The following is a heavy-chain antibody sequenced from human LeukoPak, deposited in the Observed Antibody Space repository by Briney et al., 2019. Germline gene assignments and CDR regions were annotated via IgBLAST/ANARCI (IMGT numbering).Heavy chain of an antibody. CDR2: IYHSGST. CDR1: GYSISSGYY. Sequence: SETLSLTCTVSGYSISSGYYWGWIRQPPGKGLEWIGSIYHSGSTYYNPSLKSRVTISVDTSKNQFSPKLSSVTAADTAVYYCASIVVVPAAKRGDAFDIWGQGTMVTVSS. CDR3: ASIVVVPAAKRGDAFDI. V-gene: IGHV4-38-2*02. J-gene: IGHJ3*02. D-gene: IGHD2-2*01.